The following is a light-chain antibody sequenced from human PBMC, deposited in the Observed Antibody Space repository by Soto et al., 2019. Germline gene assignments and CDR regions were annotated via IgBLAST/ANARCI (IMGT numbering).Light chain of an antibody. Sequence: DIQMTQSPSSLSASVGDRVTITCRASQGISTYLNWYQQKPGKAPKLLMFATSYLQGGVPSRFSGSGSSTDFTLTINGLQPEDFATYYCQQSFSFPRTFGQGTKVDIK. CDR2: ATS. V-gene: IGKV1-39*01. CDR1: QGISTY. CDR3: QQSFSFPRT. J-gene: IGKJ1*01.